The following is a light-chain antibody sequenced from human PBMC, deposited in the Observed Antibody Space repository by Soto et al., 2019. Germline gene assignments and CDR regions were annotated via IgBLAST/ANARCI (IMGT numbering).Light chain of an antibody. J-gene: IGLJ3*02. CDR3: AAWDDSLSGVV. CDR1: SSNIGSNY. Sequence: QSVLTQPPSASGTPGQRVTISCSGSSSNIGSNYVYWYQQLQGTAPKLLIYRNNQRPSGVPDRFSGSKSGTSASLAISGLRSEDEADYYCAAWDDSLSGVVFGGGTQRTVL. CDR2: RNN. V-gene: IGLV1-47*01.